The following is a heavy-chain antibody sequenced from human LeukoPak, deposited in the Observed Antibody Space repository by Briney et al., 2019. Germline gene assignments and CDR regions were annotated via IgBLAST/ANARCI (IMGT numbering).Heavy chain of an antibody. V-gene: IGHV1-2*02. CDR2: INPNTDDT. CDR3: ARGEGIVGSTGLSY. CDR1: GYNFDGYY. J-gene: IGHJ4*02. D-gene: IGHD1-26*01. Sequence: ASVKVSCTASGYNFDGYYIHWVRQAPGQGLEWMAWINPNTDDTHFAQTLQGRVTLSRDNSLSTAYLGMRSVRYDKTGVYYCARGEGIVGSTGLSYWGQGTLVSVSS.